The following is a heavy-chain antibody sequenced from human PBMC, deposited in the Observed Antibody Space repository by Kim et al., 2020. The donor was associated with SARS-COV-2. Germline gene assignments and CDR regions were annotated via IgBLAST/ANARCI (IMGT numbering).Heavy chain of an antibody. J-gene: IGHJ5*02. Sequence: SQKFQGRVTITRHTSASTAYMELSSLRSEDTAVYYCARELGTVILARFDPWGQGTLVTVSS. D-gene: IGHD3-22*01. V-gene: IGHV1-3*01. CDR3: ARELGTVILARFDP.